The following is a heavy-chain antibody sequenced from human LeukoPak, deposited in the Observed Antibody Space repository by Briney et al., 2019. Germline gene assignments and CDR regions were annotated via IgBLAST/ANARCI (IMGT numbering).Heavy chain of an antibody. CDR3: ASTSSRWSSAFDI. CDR1: GGSISSYY. D-gene: IGHD2-8*02. V-gene: IGHV4-59*08. Sequence: SETLSLTCTVSGGSISSYYWSWIRQPPGKGLEWIGYIYYSGSTDYNPSLKSRVTISVDTSKNQFSLKLSSVTAADTAVYYCASTSSRWSSAFDIWGQGTMVTVSS. CDR2: IYYSGST. J-gene: IGHJ3*02.